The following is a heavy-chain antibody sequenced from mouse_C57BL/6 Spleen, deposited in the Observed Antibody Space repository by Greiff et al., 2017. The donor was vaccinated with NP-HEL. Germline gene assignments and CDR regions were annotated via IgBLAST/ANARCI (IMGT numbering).Heavy chain of an antibody. J-gene: IGHJ2*01. CDR3: ARDYGDY. CDR2: ISSGSSTI. Sequence: EVMLVESGGGLVKPGGSLKLSCAASGFTFSDYGMHWVRQAPEKGLEWVAYISSGSSTIYYADTVKGRFTISRDNAKNTLFLQMTILRSEDMAMYYCARDYGDYWGQGTTLTVSS. V-gene: IGHV5-17*01. CDR1: GFTFSDYG.